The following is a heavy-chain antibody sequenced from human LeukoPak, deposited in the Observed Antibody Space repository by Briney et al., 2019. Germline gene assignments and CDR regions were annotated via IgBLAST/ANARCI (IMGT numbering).Heavy chain of an antibody. CDR2: IYYSGST. D-gene: IGHD3-9*01. CDR3: ARHDADILTGYSYYYGMDA. CDR1: GGSISSYY. Sequence: PSETLSLTCTVSGGSISSYYWSWIRQPPGKGLEWIGYIYYSGSTNYNPSLKSRVTISVDTSKNQFSLKLSSVTAADTAVYYCARHDADILTGYSYYYGMDAWGQGTTVTVSS. J-gene: IGHJ6*02. V-gene: IGHV4-59*08.